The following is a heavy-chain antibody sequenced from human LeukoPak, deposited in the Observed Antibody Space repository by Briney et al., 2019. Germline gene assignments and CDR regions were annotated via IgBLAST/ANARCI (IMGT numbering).Heavy chain of an antibody. V-gene: IGHV1-2*02. D-gene: IGHD3-22*01. CDR1: GYTFTGYY. CDR3: ARDYYDSSGYLVY. CDR2: INPNSGGT. J-gene: IGHJ4*02. Sequence: ASVKVSCKASGYTFTGYYMHWVRQAPGQGLEWMGWINPNSGGTNYAQKFQGRVTMTRGTSISTAYMELSRLRSDDTAVYYCARDYYDSSGYLVYWGQGTLVTVSS.